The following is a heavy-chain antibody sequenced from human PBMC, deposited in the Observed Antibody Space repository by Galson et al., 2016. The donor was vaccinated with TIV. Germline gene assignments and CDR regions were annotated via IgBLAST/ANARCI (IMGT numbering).Heavy chain of an antibody. J-gene: IGHJ6*02. CDR3: ARVPAKLDAQTNYGTDV. Sequence: SLRLSCAASGFTFRDYYMSWIRQAPGKGLEWVSDISSSGSTKYYADSVKGRFTVSRDNAKNSLYLQMNSLRAEDTAVYYCARVPAKLDAQTNYGTDVWGQGTTVTVSS. D-gene: IGHD1-1*01. CDR1: GFTFRDYY. CDR2: ISSSGSTK. V-gene: IGHV3-11*01.